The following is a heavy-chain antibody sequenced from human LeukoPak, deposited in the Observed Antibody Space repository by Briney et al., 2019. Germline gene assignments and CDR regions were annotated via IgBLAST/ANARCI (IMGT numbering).Heavy chain of an antibody. D-gene: IGHD3-9*01. V-gene: IGHV4-34*01. Sequence: SETLSLTCAVYGGSFSGYYWSWIRQPPGKGLEWIGEINHSGSTNYNPSLKSRVTISVDTSKNQFSLKLSSVTAADTAVYYCARGVGYYDILTGYYTAYYFDYWGQGTLVTVSS. CDR2: INHSGST. CDR3: ARGVGYYDILTGYYTAYYFDY. CDR1: GGSFSGYY. J-gene: IGHJ4*02.